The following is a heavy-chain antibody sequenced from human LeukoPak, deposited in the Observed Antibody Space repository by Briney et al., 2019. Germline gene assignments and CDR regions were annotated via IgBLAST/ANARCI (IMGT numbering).Heavy chain of an antibody. CDR2: ISYDGSNK. CDR1: GFTFSSFA. CDR3: ARDRASGSPAGFDY. V-gene: IGHV3-30*04. J-gene: IGHJ4*02. D-gene: IGHD3-10*01. Sequence: GGSLRLSCAASGFTFSSFAMHWVRQVPGKGLEWVAVISYDGSNKYYADSVKGRFTISRDNSKNTLYLQMNSLRAEDTAVFYCARDRASGSPAGFDYWGQGTLVTVSS.